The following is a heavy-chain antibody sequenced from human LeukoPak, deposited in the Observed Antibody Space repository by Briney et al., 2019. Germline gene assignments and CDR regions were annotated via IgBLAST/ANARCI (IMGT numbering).Heavy chain of an antibody. CDR2: INPKSGDT. D-gene: IGHD3-10*01. V-gene: IGHV1-2*04. CDR3: ARVKGNYGSGIYHSFDI. J-gene: IGHJ3*02. CDR1: GYTFTGYY. Sequence: ASVKVSCKASGYTFTGYYMEWGRQAPGQGLEWMGWINPKSGDTNYAQKFQGWVTLTRDTSISTAYMDLSRLTSDDTAVYYCARVKGNYGSGIYHSFDIWGQGPMVTLSS.